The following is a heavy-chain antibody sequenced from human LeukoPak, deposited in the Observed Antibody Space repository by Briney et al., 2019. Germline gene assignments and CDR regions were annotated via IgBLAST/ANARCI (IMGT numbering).Heavy chain of an antibody. CDR3: ARHYLFQNYCSSTSCLGWFDP. D-gene: IGHD2-2*01. Sequence: SETPSLTCTVSGGSISSSSYYWGWIRQPPGKGLEWIGSIYYSGSTYYNPSLKSRVTISVDTSKNQFSLKLSSVTAADTAVYYCARHYLFQNYCSSTSCLGWFDPWGQGTLVTVSS. V-gene: IGHV4-39*01. CDR2: IYYSGST. J-gene: IGHJ5*02. CDR1: GGSISSSSYY.